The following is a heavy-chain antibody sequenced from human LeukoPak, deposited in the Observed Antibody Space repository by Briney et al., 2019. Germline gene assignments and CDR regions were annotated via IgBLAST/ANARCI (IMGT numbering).Heavy chain of an antibody. CDR1: GVSIRSYY. CDR3: AMGTYTYFDY. V-gene: IGHV4-4*07. Sequence: SETLSLNCTVSGVSIRSYYWSWIRQPAGKGLEWIGRIYTTGSNNYNPSLKSRVTLSVDTSKNQFSLKLSSVTAADTAVYYCAMGTYTYFDYWGQGSLVTVSS. D-gene: IGHD7-27*01. J-gene: IGHJ4*02. CDR2: IYTTGSN.